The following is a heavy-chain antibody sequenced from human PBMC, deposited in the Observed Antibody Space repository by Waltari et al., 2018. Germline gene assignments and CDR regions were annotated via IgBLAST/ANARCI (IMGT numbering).Heavy chain of an antibody. CDR1: GYTFSNYG. CDR2: ILGYDGYT. CDR3: ARLYDASAYYNTYLDP. V-gene: IGHV1-18*01. J-gene: IGHJ5*02. Sequence: QVQLVQSGAEVRKPGASVKVSCKASGYTFSNYGIAWVRQAPGQGLEWMGWILGYDGYTKYARGFEGRLTVTTDTSTNTAHMELRSLRSDDTAVYYCARLYDASAYYNTYLDPWGQGALVTVSS. D-gene: IGHD3-22*01.